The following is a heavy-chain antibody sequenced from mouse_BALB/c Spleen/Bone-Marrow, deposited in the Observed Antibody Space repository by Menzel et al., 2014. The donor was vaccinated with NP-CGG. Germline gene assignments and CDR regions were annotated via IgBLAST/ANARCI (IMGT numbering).Heavy chain of an antibody. V-gene: IGHV14-4*02. D-gene: IGHD2-1*01. CDR1: GLNIKDYY. CDR2: IDPENGDT. CDR3: NGNYYAMDY. Sequence: EVQLQQSGAELVRSGASVKLSCTASGLNIKDYYMHWVKQRPEQGLEWIGWIDPENGDTEYAPKFQGEATMTADTSSNTAYLQLSSLTSEDTAVYYCNGNYYAMDYWGQGTSVTVSS. J-gene: IGHJ4*01.